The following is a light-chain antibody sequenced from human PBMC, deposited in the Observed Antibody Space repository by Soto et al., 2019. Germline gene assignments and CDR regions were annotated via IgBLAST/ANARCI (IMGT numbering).Light chain of an antibody. CDR1: SGHSSYI. CDR2: LEGSGSY. V-gene: IGLV4-60*02. Sequence: VLTQSSSASASLGSSVKLTCTLSSGHSSYIIAWHQQQPGKAPRYLMKLEGSGSYNKGSGVPDRFSGSGSGADRYLTISNLQFEDEADYYCETWDSDTRVFGGGTKLTVL. J-gene: IGLJ3*02. CDR3: ETWDSDTRV.